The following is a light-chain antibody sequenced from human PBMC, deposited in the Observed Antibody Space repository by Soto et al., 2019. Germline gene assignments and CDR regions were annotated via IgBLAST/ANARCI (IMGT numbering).Light chain of an antibody. J-gene: IGKJ2*01. CDR2: GVS. CDR1: QSISSSY. Sequence: DIVLTHSPGTLSLSPGERATLSCRASQSISSSYLAWYQQKPGQAPRLLIHGVSTRATGIPDRFSGSGSGTDFTLTISRLEPEDFAVYYCQQYVTSPYIFGQGTKLEIK. V-gene: IGKV3-20*01. CDR3: QQYVTSPYI.